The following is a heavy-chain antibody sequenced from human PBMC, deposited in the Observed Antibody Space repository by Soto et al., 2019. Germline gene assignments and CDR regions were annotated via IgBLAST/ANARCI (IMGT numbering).Heavy chain of an antibody. Sequence: QVQLQESGPGLVKPSQTLSLTCTVSGGSISSGDYYWSWIRQPPGKGLEWIGYIYYSGSTYYNPSIKSRVTISVDTSKNQFSLKLSSVTAADTAVYYCARGRDYYDSSGYYGNWGQGTLVTVSS. CDR1: GGSISSGDYY. CDR3: ARGRDYYDSSGYYGN. D-gene: IGHD3-22*01. CDR2: IYYSGST. J-gene: IGHJ4*02. V-gene: IGHV4-30-4*01.